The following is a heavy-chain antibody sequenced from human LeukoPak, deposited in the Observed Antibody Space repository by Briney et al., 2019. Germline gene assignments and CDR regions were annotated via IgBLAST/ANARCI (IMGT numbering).Heavy chain of an antibody. J-gene: IGHJ4*02. CDR1: GFSFSDYN. Sequence: GGSLRLSCAASGFSFSDYNMNWVRQAPGKALEWVSSITTSSTYIYYGDSVKGRFTISRDNAKNSLYLLMNSLRAEDTAVYYCARDGSYSGSGSPSYYWGQGTLVTVSS. CDR2: ITTSSTYI. CDR3: ARDGSYSGSGSPSYY. D-gene: IGHD3-10*01. V-gene: IGHV3-21*04.